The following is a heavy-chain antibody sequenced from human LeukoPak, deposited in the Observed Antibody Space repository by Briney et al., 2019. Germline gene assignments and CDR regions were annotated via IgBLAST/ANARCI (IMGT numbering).Heavy chain of an antibody. D-gene: IGHD1-1*01. V-gene: IGHV3-30*18. CDR2: ISNDGSKK. Sequence: GGSLRLSCAASGFTFSYYAMRWVRQAPGKGLEWVAVISNDGSKKFYIDSVKGRFTVSSDKSTDTLYLQMNSLRPEDTAVYYCAKDRSPTGSYYGMDVWGQGTTVIVSS. J-gene: IGHJ6*02. CDR1: GFTFSYYA. CDR3: AKDRSPTGSYYGMDV.